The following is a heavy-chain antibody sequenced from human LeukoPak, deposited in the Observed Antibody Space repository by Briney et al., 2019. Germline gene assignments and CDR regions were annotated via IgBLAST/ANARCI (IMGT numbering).Heavy chain of an antibody. CDR2: IIPILGTA. Sequence: ASVKVSCKASGGTFSSYAISWVRQAPGQGLEWMGRIIPILGTANYAQKFQGRVTITADESTSTAYMELSSLRSEDTAVYYCARDRTYCTNGVCYKVFDYWGQGTLVTVSS. J-gene: IGHJ4*02. CDR3: ARDRTYCTNGVCYKVFDY. CDR1: GGTFSSYA. V-gene: IGHV1-69*11. D-gene: IGHD2-8*01.